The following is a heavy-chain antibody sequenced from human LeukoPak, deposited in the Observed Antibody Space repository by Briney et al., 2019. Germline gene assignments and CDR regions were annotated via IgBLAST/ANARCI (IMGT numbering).Heavy chain of an antibody. CDR3: ARQRGLVYYFDY. CDR2: IYYSGST. CDR1: GGSISSSSYY. D-gene: IGHD3-10*01. J-gene: IGHJ4*02. Sequence: SETLSLTCTVPGGSISSSSYYWGWIRQPPGKGLEWIGSIYYSGSTYYNPSLKSRVTISVDTSKNQFSLKLSSVTAADTAVYYCARQRGLVYYFDYWGQGTLVTVSS. V-gene: IGHV4-39*01.